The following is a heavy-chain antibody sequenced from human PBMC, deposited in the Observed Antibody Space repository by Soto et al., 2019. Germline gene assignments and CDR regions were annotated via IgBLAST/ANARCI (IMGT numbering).Heavy chain of an antibody. V-gene: IGHV3-33*08. CDR2: IWYDGSNK. CDR3: ARPQGGKLLYYYGMDV. CDR1: GFTFSSYG. J-gene: IGHJ6*02. Sequence: QTGGSLRLSCAASGFTFSSYGMHWVRQAPGKGLEWVAVIWYDGSNKYYADSVKGRFTISRDNSKNTLYLQMNSLRAEDTAVYYCARPQGGKLLYYYGMDVWGHGTTVTVSS. D-gene: IGHD2-21*01.